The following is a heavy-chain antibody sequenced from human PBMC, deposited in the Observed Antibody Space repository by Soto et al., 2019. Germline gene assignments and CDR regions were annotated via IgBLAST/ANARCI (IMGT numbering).Heavy chain of an antibody. CDR1: GFTFSSYA. CDR2: ISGSGGST. CDR3: AKDDTLNIVVVPAAIPSKDPPGYGMDV. Sequence: GGSLRLSCAASGFTFSSYAMSWVRQAPGKGLEWVSAISGSGGSTYYADSVKGRFTISRDNSKNTLYLQMNSLRAEDTAVYYCAKDDTLNIVVVPAAIPSKDPPGYGMDVWGQGTTVTASS. D-gene: IGHD2-2*02. J-gene: IGHJ6*02. V-gene: IGHV3-23*01.